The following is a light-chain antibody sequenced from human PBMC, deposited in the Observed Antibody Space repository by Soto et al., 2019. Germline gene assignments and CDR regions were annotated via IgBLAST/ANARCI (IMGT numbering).Light chain of an antibody. V-gene: IGKV1-5*01. J-gene: IGKJ1*01. Sequence: IQMTQSPSTLSASVGDRVTITCRASQSISGWLAWSQQKPGKAPELLIYDASNLHSGVPSRFSGRGSGTEFTLTISSLQPDDFATYYCQHYNSYSWTFGQGTKVDIK. CDR2: DAS. CDR1: QSISGW. CDR3: QHYNSYSWT.